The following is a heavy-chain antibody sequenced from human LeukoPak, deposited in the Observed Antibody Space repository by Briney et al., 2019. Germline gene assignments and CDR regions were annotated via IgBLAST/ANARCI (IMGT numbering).Heavy chain of an antibody. CDR1: GYTFTSYG. V-gene: IGHV1-18*01. CDR2: FSAYNGNT. J-gene: IGHJ4*02. CDR3: ARTPGRFLEWLSPFDY. D-gene: IGHD3-3*01. Sequence: ASVKVSCKASGYTFTSYGISWVRQAPGQGLEWMGWFSAYNGNTNYAQKLQGRVTMTTDTSTSTAYMELRSLRSDDTAVYYCARTPGRFLEWLSPFDYWGQGTLVTVSS.